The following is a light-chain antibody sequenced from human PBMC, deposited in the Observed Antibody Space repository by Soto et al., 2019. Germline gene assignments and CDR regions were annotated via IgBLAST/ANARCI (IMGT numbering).Light chain of an antibody. J-gene: IGKJ4*01. Sequence: EIVMTQSPATLSVSPGDRVTLSCRASQSVRSNSAWYQQTPGQAPRLLIYGASTRATGIPARFSGSGYGTEFTLTISSLQSEDFAVYYCHQYNTWPLTFGGGTRVDIK. CDR1: QSVRSN. CDR2: GAS. CDR3: HQYNTWPLT. V-gene: IGKV3-15*01.